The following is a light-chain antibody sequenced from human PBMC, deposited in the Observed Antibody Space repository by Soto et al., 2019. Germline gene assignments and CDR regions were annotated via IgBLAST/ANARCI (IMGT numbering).Light chain of an antibody. CDR3: SSYSSTSTLVV. J-gene: IGLJ2*01. CDR1: SSDVGGYNY. CDR2: EVS. Sequence: QSALTQPASVSGSPGQSITISCTGTSSDVGGYNYVSWYQQYPGKAPNLIIYEVSNRPSGVSNRFSGSKSGNTASLTIFGLQAGDEADYHCSSYSSTSTLVVFGGGTEVTVL. V-gene: IGLV2-14*01.